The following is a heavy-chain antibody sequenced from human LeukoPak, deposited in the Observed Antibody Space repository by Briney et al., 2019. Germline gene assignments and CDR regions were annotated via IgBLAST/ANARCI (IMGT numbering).Heavy chain of an antibody. CDR1: GFTFSSYG. Sequence: GGSLRLSCAASGFTFSSYGMHWVRQAPGKGLEWVAFIRYDGSNKYYADSVKGRFTISRDNSKNTLDLQMNSLRAEDTAVYYCAKAPYCSSTSCYEYYFDYWGQGTLVTVSS. V-gene: IGHV3-30*02. CDR3: AKAPYCSSTSCYEYYFDY. D-gene: IGHD2-2*01. CDR2: IRYDGSNK. J-gene: IGHJ4*02.